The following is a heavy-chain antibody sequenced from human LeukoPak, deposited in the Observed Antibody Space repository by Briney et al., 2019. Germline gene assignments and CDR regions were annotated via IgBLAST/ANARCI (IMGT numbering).Heavy chain of an antibody. CDR3: ARVKGQSLDY. J-gene: IGHJ4*02. Sequence: PGGSLRLSCAASGFTFSSFGMHWVRQAPGKGLEWVTVIWYDGSKQYYADSVKGRFTISRDNSKNTVSLQMNSLKAEDTAVYYCARVKGQSLDYWGQGTLATVSS. CDR2: IWYDGSKQ. V-gene: IGHV3-33*01. CDR1: GFTFSSFG.